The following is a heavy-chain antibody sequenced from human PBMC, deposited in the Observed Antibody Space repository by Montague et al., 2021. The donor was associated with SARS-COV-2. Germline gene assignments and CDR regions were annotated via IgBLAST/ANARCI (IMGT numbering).Heavy chain of an antibody. D-gene: IGHD3-16*01. CDR1: GASMSNYH. Sequence: SETLSLTCSVSGASMSNYHWGWIRRPPGKGLEWIGYVSDSGNTEYNPSLKSRVAISVDTSKNQFSLKLTSVTAVDTATYYCARSYSYAFGVWGQGTLVTVSS. V-gene: IGHV4-59*13. CDR2: VSDSGNT. CDR3: ARSYSYAFGV. J-gene: IGHJ4*02.